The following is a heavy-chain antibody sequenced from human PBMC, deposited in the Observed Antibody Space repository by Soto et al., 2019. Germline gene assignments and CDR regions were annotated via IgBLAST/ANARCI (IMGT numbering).Heavy chain of an antibody. CDR2: ISYDGSNK. Sequence: GGSLRLSCAASGFTFSSYGMHWVRQAPGKGLEWVAVISYDGSNKYYADSVKGRFTISRDNSKNTLYLQMNSLRAEDTAVYYCAKDNEAETYDYIWGNDYWGQGTLVTVSS. CDR1: GFTFSSYG. CDR3: AKDNEAETYDYIWGNDY. D-gene: IGHD3-16*01. V-gene: IGHV3-30*18. J-gene: IGHJ4*02.